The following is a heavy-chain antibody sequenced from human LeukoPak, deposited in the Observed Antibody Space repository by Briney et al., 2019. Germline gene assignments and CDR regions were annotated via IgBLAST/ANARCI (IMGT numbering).Heavy chain of an antibody. J-gene: IGHJ4*02. CDR1: GYTFTDYY. Sequence: ASVKISCKVSGYTFTDYYMHWVQQAPGKGLEWMGLVDPEDGETIYAEKFQRRVTITADTSIDTAYMELNSLISEDTAVFYCATQPGGGVAAAVHDGYWGQGTLVTVSS. D-gene: IGHD6-13*01. CDR2: VDPEDGET. V-gene: IGHV1-69-2*01. CDR3: ATQPGGGVAAAVHDGY.